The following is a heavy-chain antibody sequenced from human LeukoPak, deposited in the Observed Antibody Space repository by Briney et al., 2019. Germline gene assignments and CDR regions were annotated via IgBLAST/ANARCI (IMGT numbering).Heavy chain of an antibody. CDR3: AQGSFISTARWFDP. J-gene: IGHJ5*02. D-gene: IGHD3-9*01. V-gene: IGHV3-33*03. CDR1: GFTFSGYG. CDR2: ISLDGSDK. Sequence: GGSLRLSCAASGFTFSGYGMHWVRQAPGKGLEWVAVISLDGSDKFYADSVKGRFTISRDNSNNTLYLQMNSPKIEEKARDYCAQGSFISTARWFDPWGQGTLVTVSS.